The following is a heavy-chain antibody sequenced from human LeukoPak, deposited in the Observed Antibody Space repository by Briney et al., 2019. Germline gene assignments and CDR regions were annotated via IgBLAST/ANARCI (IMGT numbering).Heavy chain of an antibody. CDR3: VKDSPPRYSGSPPAY. CDR1: GFTFRSHG. D-gene: IGHD1-26*01. J-gene: IGHJ4*02. Sequence: PGKSLRLSCAASGFTFRSHGMHWVRQAPGKGLEWVGVILYDGSDSYYTDSVKGRFTISRDDAKNSLYLQMKSLRAGDTAVYYCVKDSPPRYSGSPPAYWGQGTLVTVSS. CDR2: ILYDGSDS. V-gene: IGHV3-33*03.